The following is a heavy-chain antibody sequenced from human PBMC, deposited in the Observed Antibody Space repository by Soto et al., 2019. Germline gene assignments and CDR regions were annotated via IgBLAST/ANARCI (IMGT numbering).Heavy chain of an antibody. J-gene: IGHJ5*02. D-gene: IGHD2-21*02. CDR2: VYHTGDT. V-gene: IGHV4-4*02. CDR3: AREIVTAGGNNYFDP. CDR1: GGTVASSHW. Sequence: SETLSLTCGVSGGTVASSHWWSWVRQSPGGGLEWIGNVYHTGDTNFNPSLQGRVTISVDKSNNQFSLRLNSLTAADTAVYFCAREIVTAGGNNYFDPWGPGTLVPVSS.